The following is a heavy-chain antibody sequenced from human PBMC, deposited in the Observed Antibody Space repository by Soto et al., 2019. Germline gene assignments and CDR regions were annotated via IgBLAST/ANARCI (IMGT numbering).Heavy chain of an antibody. Sequence: SVKVSCKASGGTFSSYAISWVRQAPGQGLEWMGGIIPIFGTANYAQKFQGRVTITADESTSTAYMELSSLRSEDTAVYYCARDRDYGVHYWYFDLWGRGTLVTVSS. D-gene: IGHD4-17*01. V-gene: IGHV1-69*13. CDR1: GGTFSSYA. J-gene: IGHJ2*01. CDR3: ARDRDYGVHYWYFDL. CDR2: IIPIFGTA.